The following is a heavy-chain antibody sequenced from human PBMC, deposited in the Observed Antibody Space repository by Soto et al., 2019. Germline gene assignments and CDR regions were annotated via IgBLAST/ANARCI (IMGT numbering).Heavy chain of an antibody. V-gene: IGHV4-34*01. CDR3: ARGGRDIVVVVAATPNFDY. CDR1: GGSFSGYY. D-gene: IGHD2-15*01. CDR2: INHSGST. Sequence: SETLSLTCAVYGGSFSGYYWSWIRQPPWKGLEWIGEINHSGSTNYNPSLKSRVTISVDTSKNQFSLKLSPVTAADTAVYYCARGGRDIVVVVAATPNFDYWGQGTLVTVSS. J-gene: IGHJ4*02.